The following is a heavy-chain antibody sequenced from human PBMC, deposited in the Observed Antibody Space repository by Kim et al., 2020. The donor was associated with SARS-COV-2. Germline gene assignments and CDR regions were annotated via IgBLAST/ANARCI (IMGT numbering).Heavy chain of an antibody. CDR1: GYTFTGYY. D-gene: IGHD4-4*01. CDR3: ARTKMGFRNLFDY. Sequence: ASVKVSCKASGYTFTGYYMHWVRQAPGQGLEWMGRINPNSGGTNYAQKFQGRVTMTRDTSISTAYMELSRLRSDDTAVYYCARTKMGFRNLFDYWGQGTLVTVSS. CDR2: INPNSGGT. V-gene: IGHV1-2*06. J-gene: IGHJ4*02.